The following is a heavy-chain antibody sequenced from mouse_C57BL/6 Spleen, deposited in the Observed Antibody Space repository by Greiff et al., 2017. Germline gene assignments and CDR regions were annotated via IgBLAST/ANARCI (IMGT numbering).Heavy chain of an antibody. J-gene: IGHJ4*01. V-gene: IGHV1-75*01. CDR2: IFPGSGST. D-gene: IGHD2-3*01. Sequence: QVQLKESGPELVKPGASVKISCKASGYTFTDYYINWVKQRPGQGLEWIGWIFPGSGSTYYNEKFKGKATLTVDKSSSTAYMLLSSLTSEDSAVYFCARWENYDGYYDAMDYWGQGTSVTVSS. CDR1: GYTFTDYY. CDR3: ARWENYDGYYDAMDY.